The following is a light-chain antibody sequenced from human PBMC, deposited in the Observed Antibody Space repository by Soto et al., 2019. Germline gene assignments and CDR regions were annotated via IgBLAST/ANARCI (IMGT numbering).Light chain of an antibody. CDR1: QSVSASY. V-gene: IGKV3-20*01. CDR3: QQYNDWPRT. Sequence: EIVLTQSPGTLSLSPVERVTLSCMASQSVSASYLGWYQQKSGQAPRLLIYATASRATGIPDRFSGSGSGTEFSLTISRLEPEDFAVYYCQQYNDWPRTFGQGTRLEIK. J-gene: IGKJ5*01. CDR2: ATA.